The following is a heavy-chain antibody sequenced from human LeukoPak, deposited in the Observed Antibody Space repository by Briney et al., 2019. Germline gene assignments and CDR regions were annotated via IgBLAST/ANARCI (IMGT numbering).Heavy chain of an antibody. CDR3: SRPPSYYYYYGMDV. CDR2: MNPNSGDT. J-gene: IGHJ6*02. Sequence: GASVKVSCKASGYTFTSYDINWVRQATGQGLEWVGWMNPNSGDTGYAQKFQGRVTMTRNTSISTAYMELSSLRSEDTAVYYCSRPPSYYYYYGMDVWGQGTTVTVSS. CDR1: GYTFTSYD. V-gene: IGHV1-8*01. D-gene: IGHD1-14*01.